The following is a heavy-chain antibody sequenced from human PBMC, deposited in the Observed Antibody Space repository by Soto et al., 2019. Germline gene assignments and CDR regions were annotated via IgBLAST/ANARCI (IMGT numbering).Heavy chain of an antibody. CDR2: TSDFTT. V-gene: IGHV1-46*01. Sequence: QVQLVQSGAEVKRPGASVRVSCKAFQYTFTAYYIHWVRQAPGQGLQWLGMTSDFTTIYAQEVQGRITLTRDTSTTTVYMDLGSLRSEDTAVYYCASHSSSWNGDIDYWGQGTLVTVSS. CDR3: ASHSSSWNGDIDY. CDR1: QYTFTAYY. J-gene: IGHJ4*02. D-gene: IGHD4-17*01.